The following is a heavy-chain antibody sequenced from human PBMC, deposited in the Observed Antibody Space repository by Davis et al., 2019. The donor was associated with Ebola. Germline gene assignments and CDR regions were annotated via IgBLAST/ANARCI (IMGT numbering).Heavy chain of an antibody. CDR2: IIPIFGTA. J-gene: IGHJ3*02. V-gene: IGHV1-69*13. CDR3: ARDEQQVRPAFDI. Sequence: SVKVSCKASGGTFSSYAISWVRQAPGQGLEWMGGIIPIFGTANYAQKFQGRVTITADESTSTAYLELRDLISDDTAVYYCARDEQQVRPAFDIWGQGTVVTVSS. CDR1: GGTFSSYA. D-gene: IGHD6-13*01.